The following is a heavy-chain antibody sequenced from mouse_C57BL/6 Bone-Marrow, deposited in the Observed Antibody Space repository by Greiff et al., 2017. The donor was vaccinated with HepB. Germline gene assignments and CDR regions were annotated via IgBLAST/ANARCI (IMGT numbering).Heavy chain of an antibody. Sequence: QVQLKESGAELAKPGASVKLSCKASGYTFTSYWMHWVKQRPGQGLEWIGYINPSSGYTKYNQKFKDKATLTADKSSSTAYMQLSSLTYEDSAVYYCARYAIFYPAWFAYWGQGTLVTVSA. CDR3: ARYAIFYPAWFAY. V-gene: IGHV1-7*01. CDR1: GYTFTSYW. D-gene: IGHD1-1*01. CDR2: INPSSGYT. J-gene: IGHJ3*01.